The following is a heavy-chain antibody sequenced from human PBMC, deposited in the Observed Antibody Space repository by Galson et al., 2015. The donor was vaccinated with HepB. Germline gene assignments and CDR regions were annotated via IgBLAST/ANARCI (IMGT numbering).Heavy chain of an antibody. J-gene: IGHJ4*02. CDR1: GFTFSSYA. Sequence: SLRLSCAASGFTFSSYAMSWVRQAPGKGLEWVSSISASGGSTDYADSVKGRFTISRDTSKNTLYLQMNNLRAEDTAVYYCATDSVGPSTGSFNYWGQGTLVTVSS. V-gene: IGHV3-23*01. CDR2: ISASGGST. CDR3: ATDSVGPSTGSFNY. D-gene: IGHD2-8*02.